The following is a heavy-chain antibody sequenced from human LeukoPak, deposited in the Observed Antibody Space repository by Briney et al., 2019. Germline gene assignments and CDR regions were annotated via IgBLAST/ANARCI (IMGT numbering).Heavy chain of an antibody. CDR3: ARDRGYDILTGYLDY. V-gene: IGHV3-21*01. CDR2: ISSSSSYI. J-gene: IGHJ4*02. Sequence: PGGSLRLSCAVSGFTFSSSSMNWVRQAPGKGLEWVSSISSSSSYIYYADSVKGRFTISRDNAKNSLYLQMSSLRAEDTAVYYCARDRGYDILTGYLDYWGQGTLVTVSS. CDR1: GFTFSSSS. D-gene: IGHD3-9*01.